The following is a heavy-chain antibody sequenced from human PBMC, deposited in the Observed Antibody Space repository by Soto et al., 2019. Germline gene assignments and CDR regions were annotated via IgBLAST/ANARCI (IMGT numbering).Heavy chain of an antibody. CDR2: IIPIFGTA. Sequence: ASVKVSCKASGGTFSSYAISWVRQAPGQGLEWMGGIIPIFGTANYAQKFQGRVTITADESTSTAYMELSSLRSEDTAVYYCARDREEYYYDSSGYYPSGFDYWGQGTLVTVSS. V-gene: IGHV1-69*13. CDR3: ARDREEYYYDSSGYYPSGFDY. CDR1: GGTFSSYA. D-gene: IGHD3-22*01. J-gene: IGHJ4*02.